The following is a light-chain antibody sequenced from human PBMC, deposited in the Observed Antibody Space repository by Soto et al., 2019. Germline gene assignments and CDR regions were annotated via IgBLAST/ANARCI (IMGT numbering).Light chain of an antibody. Sequence: DIQMTQSPSTLSGSVGDRVTITCRASQTISSWLAWYQQKPGKAPKLLIYTASTLKSGVPSRFSGSGSGTEFTLTISSLQPDDFATYYCQHYKSDSGAFGQGPKVELK. V-gene: IGKV1-5*03. CDR2: TAS. CDR3: QHYKSDSGA. J-gene: IGKJ1*01. CDR1: QTISSW.